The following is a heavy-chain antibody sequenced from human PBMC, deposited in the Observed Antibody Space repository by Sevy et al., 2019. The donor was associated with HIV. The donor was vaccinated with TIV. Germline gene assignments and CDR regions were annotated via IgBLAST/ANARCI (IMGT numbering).Heavy chain of an antibody. CDR1: GFTFSNHW. J-gene: IGHJ4*02. CDR2: IKKDGTDK. CDR3: ARDRRVEYGDSEY. V-gene: IGHV3-7*03. D-gene: IGHD3-10*01. Sequence: GGSLRLSCVVSGFTFSNHWMTWVRQAPGKGLEWVTNIKKDGTDKFYADSVMGRFSISRDNAKDLLYLQMNSLRVEDTAVYYCARDRRVEYGDSEYWGQGTLVTVSS.